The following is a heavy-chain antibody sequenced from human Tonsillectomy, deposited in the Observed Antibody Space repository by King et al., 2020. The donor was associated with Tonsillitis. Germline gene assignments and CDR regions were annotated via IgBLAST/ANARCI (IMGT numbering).Heavy chain of an antibody. V-gene: IGHV3-23*04. CDR1: GFTFSSYA. CDR3: AKPPRYSSGWSDWYFDL. J-gene: IGHJ2*01. D-gene: IGHD6-19*01. CDR2: ISDNGGST. Sequence: VQLVESGGDLVQPGGSLRLSCAASGFTFSSYAMNWVRQAPGKGLEWVSGISDNGGSTYYADSVKGRFTISRDNSKNTLYVQMNSLRAEDTAVYYCAKPPRYSSGWSDWYFDLWGRGTLVTVSS.